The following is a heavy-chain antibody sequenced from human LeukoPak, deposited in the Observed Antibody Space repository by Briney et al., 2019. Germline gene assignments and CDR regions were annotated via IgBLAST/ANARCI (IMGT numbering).Heavy chain of an antibody. V-gene: IGHV1-69*04. Sequence: SVKVSCKASGGTLSSYAISWVRQAPGQGLGWMGRIIPILGIANYAQKFQGRVTITADKSTSTAYMELSSLRSEDTAVYYCARRLSSGYSYDYYYYGMDVWGQGTTVTVSS. CDR2: IIPILGIA. CDR1: GGTLSSYA. D-gene: IGHD5-18*01. J-gene: IGHJ6*02. CDR3: ARRLSSGYSYDYYYYGMDV.